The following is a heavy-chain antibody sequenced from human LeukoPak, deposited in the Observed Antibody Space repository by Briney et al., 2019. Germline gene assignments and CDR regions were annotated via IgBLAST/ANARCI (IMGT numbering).Heavy chain of an antibody. CDR3: AREGADNWIQSIPFDY. CDR1: GYTFTSYY. CDR2: INPRGGST. V-gene: IGHV1-46*01. J-gene: IGHJ4*02. Sequence: GASVKVSCKASGYTFTSYYMHWVRQAPGQGLEWMGIINPRGGSTSYAQKFQGRVTMTRDMSTSTVYMELSSLRSEDTAVYYCAREGADNWIQSIPFDYWGQGTLVTVSS. D-gene: IGHD1-20*01.